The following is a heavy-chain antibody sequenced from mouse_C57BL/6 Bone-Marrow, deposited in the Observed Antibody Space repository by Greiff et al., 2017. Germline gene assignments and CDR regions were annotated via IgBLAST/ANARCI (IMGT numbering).Heavy chain of an antibody. V-gene: IGHV1-39*01. CDR2: INPNYGTT. Sequence: EVQLVESGPELVKPGASVKISCKASGYSFTDYNMNWVKQSNGKSLEWIGVINPNYGTTRYNQKFKGKATLTVDQSSSTAYMQLNSLTSEDSAVYYCYYSNYYFGCWGQGTTLSVSS. J-gene: IGHJ2*01. CDR1: GYSFTDYN. D-gene: IGHD2-5*01. CDR3: YYSNYYFGC.